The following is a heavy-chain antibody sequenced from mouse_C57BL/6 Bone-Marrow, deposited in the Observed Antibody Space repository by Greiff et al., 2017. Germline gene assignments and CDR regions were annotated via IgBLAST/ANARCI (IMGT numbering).Heavy chain of an antibody. CDR3: ATDYSNSFDY. V-gene: IGHV1-59*01. CDR2: IDPSDSYT. J-gene: IGHJ2*01. CDR1: GYTFTSCW. Sequence: QVQLQQPGAELVRPGTSVKLSCKASGYTFTSCWMHWVKQRPGQGLEWIGVIDPSDSYTNYNQKFKGKATLTVDTSSSTAYMQLSSLTSEDSAVYYCATDYSNSFDYWGQGTTLTVSS. D-gene: IGHD2-5*01.